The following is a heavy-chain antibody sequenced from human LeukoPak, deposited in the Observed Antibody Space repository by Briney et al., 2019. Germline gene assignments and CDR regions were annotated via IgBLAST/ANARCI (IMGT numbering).Heavy chain of an antibody. CDR3: ARGWGWLRSPPYYFDY. J-gene: IGHJ4*02. CDR2: INHSGRT. CDR1: GGSFSGYY. V-gene: IGHV4-34*01. Sequence: SETLSLTCAVYGGSFSGYYWSWIRQPPGKGLEWLGEINHSGRTNYNPSLKSRVTISVDTSKNQFSLKLSSVTAADTAVYYCARGWGWLRSPPYYFDYWGQGTLVTVSS. D-gene: IGHD5-12*01.